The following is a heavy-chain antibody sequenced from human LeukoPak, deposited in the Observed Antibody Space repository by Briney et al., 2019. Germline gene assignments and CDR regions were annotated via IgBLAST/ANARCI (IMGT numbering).Heavy chain of an antibody. Sequence: SETLSLNCAVYGGSFSGYYWSWIRQPPGKGLEWIGEINDSGSTNYNPSLKSRVTISVDTSKNQFSLKLSSVTAADTAVYYCANIGYCSGGSCYRYGMDVWGKGTTVTVSS. D-gene: IGHD2-15*01. CDR3: ANIGYCSGGSCYRYGMDV. CDR2: INDSGST. V-gene: IGHV4-34*01. J-gene: IGHJ6*04. CDR1: GGSFSGYY.